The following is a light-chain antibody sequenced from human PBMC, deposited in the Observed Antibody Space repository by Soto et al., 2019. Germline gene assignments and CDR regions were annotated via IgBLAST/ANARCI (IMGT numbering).Light chain of an antibody. V-gene: IGKV1-5*01. CDR3: QQYNSYWT. Sequence: DIQMTQSPSTLSAFVGDRVTITCRASQSISWWLAWYQQKPGQAPKLLIYGASALESGVPSRFSGSGSGTEFTLTISNLQPDDFASYYCQQYNSYWTFGQGTKVDIK. CDR1: QSISWW. J-gene: IGKJ1*01. CDR2: GAS.